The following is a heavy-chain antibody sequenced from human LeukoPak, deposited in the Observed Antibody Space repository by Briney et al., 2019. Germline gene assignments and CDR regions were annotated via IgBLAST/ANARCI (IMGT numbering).Heavy chain of an antibody. CDR2: ISSSSSYI. D-gene: IGHD3-22*01. CDR1: GFTFSSYS. CDR3: ARVSYYYDSSGYYNDY. Sequence: PGGSLRLSCAASGFTFSSYSMNWVRQAPGKGLEWVSSISSSSSYIYYADSVKGRFTISRDNAKNSLYLQMNSLRAEDTAVYYCARVSYYYDSSGYYNDYRGQGTLVTVSS. V-gene: IGHV3-21*01. J-gene: IGHJ4*02.